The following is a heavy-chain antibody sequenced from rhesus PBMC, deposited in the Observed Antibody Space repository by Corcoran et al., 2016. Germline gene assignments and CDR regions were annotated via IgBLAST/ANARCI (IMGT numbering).Heavy chain of an antibody. Sequence: QVQLQESGPGLVKPSETLSLTCTVSGSSISSNWWSWIRQPPGKGLEWIGEVNGNSGSTNYNPSLKSRVTISKDASKNQFSLKLSSVTAADTAVYYCARLPDYYDSGYYRGGLDSWGQGVVVTVSS. CDR1: GSSISSNW. V-gene: IGHV4-80*01. CDR3: ARLPDYYDSGYYRGGLDS. J-gene: IGHJ6*01. CDR2: VNGNSGST. D-gene: IGHD3-28*01.